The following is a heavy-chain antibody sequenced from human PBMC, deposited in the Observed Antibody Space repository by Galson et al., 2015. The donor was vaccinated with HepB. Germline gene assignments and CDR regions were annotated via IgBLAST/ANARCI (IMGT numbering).Heavy chain of an antibody. CDR3: ARVLVAPIYYFDY. J-gene: IGHJ4*02. D-gene: IGHD2-21*02. Sequence: SLRLSCAASGFTVSSNYMSWVRQAPGKGLEWVSVIYSGGSTYYADSVKGRFTISRHNSKNTLYLQMNSLRAEDTAVYYCARVLVAPIYYFDYWGQGTLVTVSS. CDR2: IYSGGST. V-gene: IGHV3-53*04. CDR1: GFTVSSNY.